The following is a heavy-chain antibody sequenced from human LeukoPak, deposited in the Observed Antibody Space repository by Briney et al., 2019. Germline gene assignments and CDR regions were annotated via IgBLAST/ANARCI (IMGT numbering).Heavy chain of an antibody. CDR1: GFTFSSYW. V-gene: IGHV3-21*01. CDR2: ISSSSYI. CDR3: ARRRVGDAFDI. Sequence: GGSLRLSCAASGFTFSSYWMSWVRQAPGKGLEWVSSISSSSYIYYADSVKGRFTISRDNAKNSLYLQMNSLRAEDTAVYYCARRRVGDAFDIWGQGTMVTVSS. J-gene: IGHJ3*02. D-gene: IGHD1-26*01.